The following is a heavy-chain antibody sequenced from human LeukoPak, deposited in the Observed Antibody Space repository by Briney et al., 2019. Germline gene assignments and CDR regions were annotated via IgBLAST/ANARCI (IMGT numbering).Heavy chain of an antibody. V-gene: IGHV3-23*01. D-gene: IGHD3-10*01. CDR1: GFTFSSYA. CDR3: AKIPPRRFGELLFDY. CDR2: ISDSGGSS. Sequence: GGSLRLSCAASGFTFSSYAMSWVRQAPGKGLEWVSAISDSGGSSYYADSVKGRFTISRDNSKNTLYLQMSSLRAEDTAVYYCAKIPPRRFGELLFDYWGQGTLVTVSS. J-gene: IGHJ4*02.